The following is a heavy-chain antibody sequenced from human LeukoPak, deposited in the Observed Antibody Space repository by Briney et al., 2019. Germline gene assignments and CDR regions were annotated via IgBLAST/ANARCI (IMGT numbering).Heavy chain of an antibody. CDR1: GYTFTSYY. V-gene: IGHV1-46*01. Sequence: ASVKVSCKASGYTFTSYYMHWVRQAPGHALEWMGIINQSGGSTSYAQKFQGRVTVTGDMSTSTVYMELSSLRSEDTAVYYCARGDEAGVPWGVCDPWGQGTLVTVSS. J-gene: IGHJ5*02. CDR3: ARGDEAGVPWGVCDP. D-gene: IGHD6-19*01. CDR2: INQSGGST.